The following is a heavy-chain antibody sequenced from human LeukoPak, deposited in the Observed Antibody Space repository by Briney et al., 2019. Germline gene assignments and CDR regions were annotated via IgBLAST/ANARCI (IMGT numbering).Heavy chain of an antibody. D-gene: IGHD5-18*01. V-gene: IGHV1-18*01. CDR1: GYTFTSYG. J-gene: IGHJ6*02. CDR2: ISAYNGNT. Sequence: APVKVSCKASGYTFTSYGISWVRQAPGQGLEWMGWISAYNGNTIYAQKLQGRVTMTTDTSTSTAYMELRSLRSDDTAVYYCARTESGYSYGYTYYYYGMDVWGQGTTVTVSS. CDR3: ARTESGYSYGYTYYYYGMDV.